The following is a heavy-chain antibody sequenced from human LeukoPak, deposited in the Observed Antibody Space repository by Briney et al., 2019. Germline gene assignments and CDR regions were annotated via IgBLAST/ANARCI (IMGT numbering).Heavy chain of an antibody. D-gene: IGHD5-18*01. Sequence: PGGSLRLSCAASGFTLSIYGMHWVRQAPGKGLEWVSVIYSGGSTYYADSVKGRFTISRDNSKNTLYLQMNSLRAEDTAVYYCARDQSLWIQLDWGQGTLVTVSS. CDR2: IYSGGST. V-gene: IGHV3-53*01. CDR1: GFTLSIYG. CDR3: ARDQSLWIQLD. J-gene: IGHJ4*02.